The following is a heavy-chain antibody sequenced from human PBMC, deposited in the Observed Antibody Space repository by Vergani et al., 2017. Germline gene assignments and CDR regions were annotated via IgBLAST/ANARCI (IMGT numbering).Heavy chain of an antibody. CDR1: GGSISSYY. J-gene: IGHJ6*03. CDR2: IYYSGST. Sequence: QVQLQESGPGLVKPSETLSLTCTVSGGSISSYYWSWIRQPPGKGLEWIGYIYYSGSTNYNPSLKSRVTISVDTSKNQFSLKLSSVTAADTAVYYCARDGTIAPAGSTFDYYYYYMDVWGKGTTVTVSS. V-gene: IGHV4-59*01. D-gene: IGHD6-13*01. CDR3: ARDGTIAPAGSTFDYYYYYMDV.